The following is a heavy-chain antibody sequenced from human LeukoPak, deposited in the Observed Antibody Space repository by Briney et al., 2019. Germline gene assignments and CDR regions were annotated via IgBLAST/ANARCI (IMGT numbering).Heavy chain of an antibody. CDR2: VNPNNGGT. J-gene: IGHJ4*02. CDR3: ARATTTAFDY. Sequence: ASVKDSCKASGYTFTDNYMHWVRPAPGQGLEWLGRVNPNNGGTNYAQKFQGRVSMTRDTSISTAYMELRELRPDDTAIYYCARATTTAFDYWGQGTLVTVSS. V-gene: IGHV1-2*06. D-gene: IGHD1-1*01. CDR1: GYTFTDNY.